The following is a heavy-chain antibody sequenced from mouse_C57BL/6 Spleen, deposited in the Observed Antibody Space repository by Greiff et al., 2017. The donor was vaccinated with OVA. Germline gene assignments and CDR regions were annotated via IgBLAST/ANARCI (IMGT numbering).Heavy chain of an antibody. V-gene: IGHV1-72*01. Sequence: QVQLQQPGAELVKPGASVTLSCKASGYTFTSYWMHWVKQRPGRGLEWIGRIDPNSGGTKYNEKFKSKATLTVDKPSTTPYMQLSSLTSEDSAVYYCARYPGSSPYFDYWGQGTTLTVSS. CDR2: IDPNSGGT. CDR1: GYTFTSYW. J-gene: IGHJ2*01. D-gene: IGHD1-1*01. CDR3: ARYPGSSPYFDY.